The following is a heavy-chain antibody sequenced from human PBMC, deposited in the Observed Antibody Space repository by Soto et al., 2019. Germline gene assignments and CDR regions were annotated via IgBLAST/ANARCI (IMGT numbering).Heavy chain of an antibody. CDR1: GFTFSSYS. V-gene: IGHV3-21*01. CDR3: ARDRDCSGGSGYRTPWRGWFDP. CDR2: ISSSSSYI. J-gene: IGHJ5*02. Sequence: EVQLVESGGGLVKPGGSLRLSCAASGFTFSSYSMNWVRQAPGKGLEWVSSISSSSSYIYYADSVKGRFTISRDNAKNSLYLQRNSLRAEDTAVYYCARDRDCSGGSGYRTPWRGWFDPWGQGTLVTVSS. D-gene: IGHD2-15*01.